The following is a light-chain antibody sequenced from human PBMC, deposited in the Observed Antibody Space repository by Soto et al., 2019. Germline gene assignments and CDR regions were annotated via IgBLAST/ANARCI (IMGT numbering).Light chain of an antibody. J-gene: IGKJ2*01. CDR1: QSISSC. Sequence: DIQMTQSPSTLSASVGDRVTITCRASQSISSCLAWYQQKPGNAPRLLIYKASNLESGVPSRFSGRGSGTDFTLTISSLQPDDFATYYCHQYNSNSGYTFGQGTKLEIK. CDR2: KAS. V-gene: IGKV1-5*03. CDR3: HQYNSNSGYT.